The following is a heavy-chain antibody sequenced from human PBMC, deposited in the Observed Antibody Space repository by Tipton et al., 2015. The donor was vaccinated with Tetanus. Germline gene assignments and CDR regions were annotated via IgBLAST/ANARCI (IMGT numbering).Heavy chain of an antibody. J-gene: IGHJ4*02. CDR1: GIAFSSYW. CDR2: IYSDGST. V-gene: IGHV3-53*01. Sequence: GSLRLSCAASGIAFSSYWMHWVRQAPGKGLEWVSIIYSDGSTYYADSVKGRFTISRDNSKNTLYLQMNSLRAEDTAVYYCAKVSPYQPLLTYIDYWGQGTLVTVSS. CDR3: AKVSPYQPLLTYIDY. D-gene: IGHD2-2*01.